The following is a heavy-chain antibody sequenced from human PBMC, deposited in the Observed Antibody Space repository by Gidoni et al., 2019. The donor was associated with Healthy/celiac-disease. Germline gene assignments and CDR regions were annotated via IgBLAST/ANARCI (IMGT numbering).Heavy chain of an antibody. CDR2: IKQDGSEK. V-gene: IGHV3-7*03. CDR3: ARVVRVYYGARDY. D-gene: IGHD4-17*01. J-gene: IGHJ4*02. CDR1: GFTFSSYW. Sequence: EVQLVESGGGLVQPGGSLRLSCAASGFTFSSYWMSWVRQAPGKGLEWVANIKQDGSEKDYVDSVKGRFTISRDNAKNSLYLQMNSLRAEDTAVYYCARVVRVYYGARDYWGQGTLVTVSS.